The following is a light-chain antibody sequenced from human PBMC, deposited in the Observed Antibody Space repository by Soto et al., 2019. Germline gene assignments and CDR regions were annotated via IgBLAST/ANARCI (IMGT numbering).Light chain of an antibody. J-gene: IGLJ1*01. CDR2: DVS. Sequence: QSVLTQPASVSGSPVQSITISCTGTSSDVGGYNYVSWYQQHPGKAPKLMIYDVSNRPSGVSNRFSGFKSGNTASLTISGLQAEDEADYYCSSYTSSSILYVFGTGTKVTVL. V-gene: IGLV2-14*01. CDR3: SSYTSSSILYV. CDR1: SSDVGGYNY.